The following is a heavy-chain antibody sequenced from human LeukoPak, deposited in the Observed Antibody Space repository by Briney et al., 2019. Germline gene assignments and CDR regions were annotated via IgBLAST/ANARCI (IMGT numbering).Heavy chain of an antibody. CDR3: TSSLDLVGATNNDY. CDR1: GFSFSNFG. D-gene: IGHD1-26*01. CDR2: IRYDESIK. J-gene: IGHJ4*02. Sequence: GGSLRLSCAASGFSFSNFGMHWVRQAPGKGLEWVAFIRYDESIKYYADSVKGRFAISSDNSKNTAYLQMNSLKTEDTAVYYCTSSLDLVGATNNDYWGQGTLVTVSS. V-gene: IGHV3-30*02.